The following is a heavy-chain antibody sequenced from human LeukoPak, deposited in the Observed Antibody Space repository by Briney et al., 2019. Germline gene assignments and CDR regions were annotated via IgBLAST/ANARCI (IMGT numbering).Heavy chain of an antibody. V-gene: IGHV4-59*01. CDR2: IYYSGST. J-gene: IGHJ4*02. CDR3: ARQSGYYYY. D-gene: IGHD3-3*01. Sequence: PSETLSLTCTVSGDSISNYYWSWIRQPPGKGLEWIGYIYYSGSTKYNPSLKGRVTISADTSKNQVSLKLSSVTAADTAVYLCARQSGYYYYWGQGTLLTVSS. CDR1: GDSISNYY.